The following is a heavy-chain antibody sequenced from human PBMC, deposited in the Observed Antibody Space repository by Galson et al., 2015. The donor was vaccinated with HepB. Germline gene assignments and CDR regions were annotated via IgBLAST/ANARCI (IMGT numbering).Heavy chain of an antibody. J-gene: IGHJ2*01. CDR2: VFYRGST. D-gene: IGHD4-17*01. Sequence: ETLSLTCTVSGGSISSHYWSWIRQPPGKGLEWIGYVFYRGSTNYNPSLRSRVTMSIDTSKNQFSLKLSSVTAADTAVYYCARDRTTVTPLPYFFFDLWGRGTLVTVSS. CDR3: ARDRTTVTPLPYFFFDL. CDR1: GGSISSHY. V-gene: IGHV4-59*11.